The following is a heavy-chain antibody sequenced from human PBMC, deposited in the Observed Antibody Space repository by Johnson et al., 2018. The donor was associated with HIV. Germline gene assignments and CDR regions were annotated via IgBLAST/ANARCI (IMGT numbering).Heavy chain of an antibody. J-gene: IGHJ3*02. D-gene: IGHD5-24*01. CDR2: ISYDGSNK. Sequence: QVQLVESGGGLVKPGGSLRLSCAASGFTFSDYYMSWVRQAPGKGLEWVAVISYDGSNKYYADSVKGRFTISRDNSKNTLYLQMNSLRAEDTAVYYCARGEMATNPRVVAFDIWGKGTMVIVSS. CDR3: ARGEMATNPRVVAFDI. V-gene: IGHV3-30*03. CDR1: GFTFSDYY.